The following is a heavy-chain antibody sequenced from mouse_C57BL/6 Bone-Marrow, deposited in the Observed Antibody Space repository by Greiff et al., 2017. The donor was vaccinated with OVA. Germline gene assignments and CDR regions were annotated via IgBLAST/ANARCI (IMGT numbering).Heavy chain of an antibody. CDR1: GYTFTSYW. Sequence: VQLQQPGAELVKPGASVKLSCKASGYTFTSYWMHWVKQRPGQGLEWIGMIHPNSGSTNYNEKFKSKATLTVYKSSSTAYMQLSSLTSEDSAVYYCARFFITTVVACDYWGQGTTLTVSS. CDR3: ARFFITTVVACDY. V-gene: IGHV1-64*01. CDR2: IHPNSGST. D-gene: IGHD1-1*01. J-gene: IGHJ2*01.